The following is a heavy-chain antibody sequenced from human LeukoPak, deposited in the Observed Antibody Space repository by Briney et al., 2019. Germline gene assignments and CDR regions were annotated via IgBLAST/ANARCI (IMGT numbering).Heavy chain of an antibody. Sequence: ASVKVSCKASGGTFSSYAISWVRQAPGQGLEWMGGIIPIFGTANYAQKFQGRVTITTDESTSTAYMELSSLRSEDMAVYYCARGILRGSYYYYYMDVWGKGTTVTVSS. CDR3: ARGILRGSYYYYYMDV. V-gene: IGHV1-69*05. CDR2: IIPIFGTA. CDR1: GGTFSSYA. J-gene: IGHJ6*03. D-gene: IGHD3-10*01.